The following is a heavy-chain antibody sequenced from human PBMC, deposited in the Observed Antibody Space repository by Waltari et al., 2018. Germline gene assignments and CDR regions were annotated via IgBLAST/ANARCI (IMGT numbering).Heavy chain of an antibody. D-gene: IGHD6-13*01. Sequence: EVHLVESGGGLVQPGGSLRLSCAASGFTLRGYEMNWVSQAPGKGLEWISYMSSTGDTIYYADSVKGRFTISRDNAKNTLYLQMKRLRADDTALYYCARGIAADGGGGYWGQGILVTVSS. V-gene: IGHV3-48*03. CDR2: MSSTGDTI. CDR3: ARGIAADGGGGY. J-gene: IGHJ4*02. CDR1: GFTLRGYE.